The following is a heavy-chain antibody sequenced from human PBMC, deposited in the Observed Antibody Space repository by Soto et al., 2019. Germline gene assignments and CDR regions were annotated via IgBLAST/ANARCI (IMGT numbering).Heavy chain of an antibody. J-gene: IGHJ1*01. D-gene: IGHD2-21*02. Sequence: EVQLLESGGGLVQPGGSLRLSCAASGLTFSSYGMTWVRQAPGKGLEWVSAISGSGDTYNVDSLKGRFTISRVNSKSTLFLQMNSLRAEDTAVYYCATYGGDSGGFEYFKYWGQGTLVTVSS. CDR3: ATYGGDSGGFEYFKY. CDR2: ISGSGDT. CDR1: GLTFSSYG. V-gene: IGHV3-23*01.